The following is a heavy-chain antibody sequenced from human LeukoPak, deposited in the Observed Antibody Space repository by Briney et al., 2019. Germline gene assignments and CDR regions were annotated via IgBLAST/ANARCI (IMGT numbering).Heavy chain of an antibody. CDR2: IKSRTDGETT. Sequence: GGSLRLSCVDSGFTFTNAWMSWVRQAPGRGLEWIGRIKSRTDGETTNYAEPVRGRFTISRDDSKSAVYLQMNSLKIEDTAVYYCTTDLGTYYHGSQRLIPIDYWGQGTLVTVSS. J-gene: IGHJ4*02. V-gene: IGHV3-15*01. D-gene: IGHD3-10*01. CDR1: GFTFTNAW. CDR3: TTDLGTYYHGSQRLIPIDY.